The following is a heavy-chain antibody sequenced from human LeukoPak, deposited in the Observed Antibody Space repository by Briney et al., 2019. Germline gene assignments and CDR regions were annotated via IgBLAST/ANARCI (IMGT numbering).Heavy chain of an antibody. CDR2: ISGSGGST. Sequence: GGSLRLPCAASGFTFSNYAMSWVCQAPGKGLEWVSAISGSGGSTYYADSVKGRFTISRDNSKNTLYLQVNSLRAEDTAVYYCASGSGWYVAFDYWGQGILVTVSS. D-gene: IGHD6-19*01. CDR3: ASGSGWYVAFDY. CDR1: GFTFSNYA. J-gene: IGHJ4*02. V-gene: IGHV3-23*01.